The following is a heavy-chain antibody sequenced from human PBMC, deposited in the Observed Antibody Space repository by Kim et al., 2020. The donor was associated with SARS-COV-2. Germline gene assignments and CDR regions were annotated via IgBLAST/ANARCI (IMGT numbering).Heavy chain of an antibody. J-gene: IGHJ6*02. CDR2: IKEDGSEK. D-gene: IGHD6-6*01. CDR3: ARGSSSGRYYYYGMDV. V-gene: IGHV3-7*01. Sequence: GGSLRLSCAASGFTFSSYWMNWVRQAPGKGLEWVANIKEDGSEKYYLDSVKGRFTISRDNAKNSLYLQMNSLRAEDTAVYYCARGSSSGRYYYYGMDVWGQGTTVTVSS. CDR1: GFTFSSYW.